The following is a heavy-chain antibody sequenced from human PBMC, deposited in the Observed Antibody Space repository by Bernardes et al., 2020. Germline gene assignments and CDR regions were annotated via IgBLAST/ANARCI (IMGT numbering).Heavy chain of an antibody. CDR3: VKERAPFDGFDC. Sequence: GGSLRLSCVASGFTFSDYGMHWVRQAPGKGLEWVAVIWNTGNNKYYTDAVRGRFTFSRDNSKNMLYLQMNSLRVEDTAVYYCVKERAPFDGFDCWGQGTMGTVSS. CDR2: IWNTGNNK. J-gene: IGHJ3*01. CDR1: GFTFSDYG. V-gene: IGHV3-33*06.